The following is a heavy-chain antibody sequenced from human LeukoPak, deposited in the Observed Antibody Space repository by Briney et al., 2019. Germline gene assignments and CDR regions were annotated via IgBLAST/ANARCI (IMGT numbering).Heavy chain of an antibody. CDR1: GGSISSHY. CDR3: ARVLNDFWSGYFGGFRVSWFDP. Sequence: SETLSLTCTVSGGSISSHYWSWIRRPPGKGLEWIGYIYYSGSTNYNPSLKSRVTISVDTSKNQFSLKLSSVTAADTAVYYCARVLNDFWSGYFGGFRVSWFDPWGQGTLVTVSS. V-gene: IGHV4-59*11. D-gene: IGHD3-3*01. CDR2: IYYSGST. J-gene: IGHJ5*02.